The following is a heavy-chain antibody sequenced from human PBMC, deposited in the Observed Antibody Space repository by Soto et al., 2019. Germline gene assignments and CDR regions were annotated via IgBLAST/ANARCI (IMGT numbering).Heavy chain of an antibody. Sequence: GGSLRLSCAASGFTFSSYSMNWVRQAPGKGLEWVSSISSSSSYIYYADSVKGRFTISRDNAKNSLYLQMNSLRAENTAVYYCARAPQDSSGYYLPHNWFDPWGQGTLVTVSS. V-gene: IGHV3-21*01. CDR3: ARAPQDSSGYYLPHNWFDP. CDR2: ISSSSSYI. CDR1: GFTFSSYS. J-gene: IGHJ5*02. D-gene: IGHD3-22*01.